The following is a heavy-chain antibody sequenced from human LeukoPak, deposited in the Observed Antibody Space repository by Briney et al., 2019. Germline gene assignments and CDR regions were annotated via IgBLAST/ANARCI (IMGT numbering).Heavy chain of an antibody. CDR2: INHSGST. CDR1: GGSFSGYY. J-gene: IGHJ2*01. D-gene: IGHD4-11*01. CDR3: ARGYRKGCYWYFDL. V-gene: IGHV4-34*01. Sequence: PSETPSLTCAVYGGSFSGYYWSWIRQPPGKGLEWIGEINHSGSTNYNPSLKSRVTISVDTSKNQFSLKLSSVTAADTAVYYCARGYRKGCYWYFDLWGRGTLVTVSS.